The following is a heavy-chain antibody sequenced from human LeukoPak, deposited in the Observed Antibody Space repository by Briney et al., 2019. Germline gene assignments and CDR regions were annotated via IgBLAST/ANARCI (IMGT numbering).Heavy chain of an antibody. CDR1: GGSISSGGYY. D-gene: IGHD6-13*01. J-gene: IGHJ3*02. V-gene: IGHV4-31*03. CDR2: IYYSGST. Sequence: SETLSLTCNVSGGSISSGGYYWSWIRQHPGKGLEWIGYIYYSGSTYYNPSLKSRVTISVDTSKNQFSLKLSSVTAADTAVYYCARDLIAAAGSAFDIWGQGTMVTVSS. CDR3: ARDLIAAAGSAFDI.